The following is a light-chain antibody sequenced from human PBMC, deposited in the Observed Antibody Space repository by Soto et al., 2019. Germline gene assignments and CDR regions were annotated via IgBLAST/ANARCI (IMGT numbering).Light chain of an antibody. V-gene: IGKV1-5*03. CDR3: QQYNSYPG. CDR2: KAS. J-gene: IGKJ1*01. CDR1: QSISSW. Sequence: DIQMTQCPSTLSASVGDRVTITCRASQSISSWLAWYQQKPGKAPKHLIYKASSLESGVPSRFSGSGSGTEFTLTISSLQPDDFATYYRQQYNSYPGFGQGTKVEIK.